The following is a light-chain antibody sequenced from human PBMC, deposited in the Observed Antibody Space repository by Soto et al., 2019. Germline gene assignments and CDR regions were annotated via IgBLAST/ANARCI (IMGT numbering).Light chain of an antibody. V-gene: IGLV2-14*01. CDR3: SSFTSSKTLV. CDR1: SSDVGAYNY. Sequence: QSALTQPASVSGSPGQSITISCTGTSSDVGAYNYVSWYQQHPGKAPKLMIFEVSDRPSGVSNRFSGSKSGNTASLTISGLQAEDEATYYCSSFTSSKTLVFGGGTKLTVL. CDR2: EVS. J-gene: IGLJ2*01.